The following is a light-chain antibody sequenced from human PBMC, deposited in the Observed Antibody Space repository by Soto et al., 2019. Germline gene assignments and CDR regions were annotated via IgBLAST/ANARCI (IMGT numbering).Light chain of an antibody. CDR3: QQYGNSHFT. Sequence: EIVLTQSPCTLSLSPGERATLSCRASQSVSSSYLAWYQQKPGQAPRLLFHGASSRATGIPDRFSGSGSGTDFTLTISRLEPEDFAVYYCQQYGNSHFTFGPGTKVD. J-gene: IGKJ3*01. CDR1: QSVSSSY. CDR2: GAS. V-gene: IGKV3-20*01.